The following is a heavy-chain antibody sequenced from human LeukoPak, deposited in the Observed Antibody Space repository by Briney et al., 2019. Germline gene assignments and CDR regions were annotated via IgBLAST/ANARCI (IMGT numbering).Heavy chain of an antibody. J-gene: IGHJ4*02. Sequence: GGSLRLSCAASGFTFSSYAMSWVRQAPGKGLEWVSAISGSGGSTYYADSVKGRFTISRDNSKNTLYLQMNSPRAEDTAVYYCAKDSAVVVISDYWGQGTLVTVSS. CDR1: GFTFSSYA. CDR2: ISGSGGST. CDR3: AKDSAVVVISDY. D-gene: IGHD2-21*01. V-gene: IGHV3-23*01.